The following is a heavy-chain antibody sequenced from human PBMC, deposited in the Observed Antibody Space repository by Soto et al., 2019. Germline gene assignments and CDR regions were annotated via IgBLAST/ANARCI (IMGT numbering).Heavy chain of an antibody. D-gene: IGHD3-3*01. V-gene: IGHV1-18*01. Sequence: QVQLVQSGAEVKKPGASVKVSCKASGYTFTSYGISWVRQAPGQGLEWMGWISAYNGNTNYAQKLQGRVTMTTDTSTSTAYMELRSLRSDDTAVYYCARSTRFLEWQSSSTNIDYWGQGTLVTVSS. CDR2: ISAYNGNT. CDR3: ARSTRFLEWQSSSTNIDY. J-gene: IGHJ4*02. CDR1: GYTFTSYG.